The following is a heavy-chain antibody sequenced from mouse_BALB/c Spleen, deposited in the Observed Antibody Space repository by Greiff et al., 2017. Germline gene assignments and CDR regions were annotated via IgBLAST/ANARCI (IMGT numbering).Heavy chain of an antibody. Sequence: EVMLVESGGGLVKPGGSLKLSCAASGFTFSSYAMSWVRQTPEKRLEWVATISSGGSYTYYPDSVKGRFTISRDNAKNTLYLQMSSLRSEDTAMYYCARQRAYWGQGTLVTVSA. CDR3: ARQRAY. J-gene: IGHJ3*01. V-gene: IGHV5-9-3*01. CDR1: GFTFSSYA. CDR2: ISSGGSYT.